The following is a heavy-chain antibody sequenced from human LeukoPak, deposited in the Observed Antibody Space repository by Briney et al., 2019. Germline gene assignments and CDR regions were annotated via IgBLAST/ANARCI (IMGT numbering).Heavy chain of an antibody. CDR2: IYSGGST. V-gene: IGHV3-66*02. J-gene: IGHJ4*02. CDR1: GFTVSSNY. Sequence: GGSLRLSCAASGFTVSSNYMSWVRQAPGKGLEWVSVIYSGGSTYYADSVKGRFTISRDNSKNTLYLQMNSLRAEDTAVYYCASGYCSGGSCYSGFDYWGQETLVTVSS. D-gene: IGHD2-15*01. CDR3: ASGYCSGGSCYSGFDY.